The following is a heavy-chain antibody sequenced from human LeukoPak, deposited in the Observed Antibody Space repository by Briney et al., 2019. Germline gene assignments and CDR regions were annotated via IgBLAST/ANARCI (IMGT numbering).Heavy chain of an antibody. CDR1: GGAFSSYA. D-gene: IGHD4-17*01. V-gene: IGHV1-69*01. J-gene: IGHJ3*02. Sequence: ASVKVSCKASGGAFSSYAISWVRQAPGQGLEWMGGIIPIFGTTNYAQKFQGRVTITADESTSTAYMELSSLRSEDTAVYYCARWPTPDAFDIWGQGTMVTVSS. CDR3: ARWPTPDAFDI. CDR2: IIPIFGTT.